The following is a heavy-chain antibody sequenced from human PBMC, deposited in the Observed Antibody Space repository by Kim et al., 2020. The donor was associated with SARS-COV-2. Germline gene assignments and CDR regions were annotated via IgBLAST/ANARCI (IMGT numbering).Heavy chain of an antibody. CDR3: ASGFNCSCGSCYIAPLDY. CDR2: INHSGST. Sequence: SETLSLTCAVYGGSFSGYYWSWIRQPPGKGLEWIGEINHSGSTNYNPSLNSRVTISVDTSKNQFSLKLSSLTAADTAVYYFASGFNCSCGSCYIAPLDY. CDR1: GGSFSGYY. D-gene: IGHD2-15*01. J-gene: IGHJ4*01. V-gene: IGHV4-34*01.